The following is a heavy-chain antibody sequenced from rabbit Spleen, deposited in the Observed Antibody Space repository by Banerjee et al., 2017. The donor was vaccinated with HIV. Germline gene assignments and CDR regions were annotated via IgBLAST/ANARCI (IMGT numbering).Heavy chain of an antibody. D-gene: IGHD2-1*01. CDR1: GFSFSSGYY. V-gene: IGHV1S40*01. CDR2: IYTGSSGNT. Sequence: QSLEESGGDLVKPGASLTLTCTASGFSFSSGYYMCWVRQAPGKGLEWIGCIYTGSSGNTYYASWAIGRFTISKTSSTTVTLQMTSLTAADTATYFCASHDGGYGDSNLWGQGTLVTVS. J-gene: IGHJ6*01. CDR3: ASHDGGYGDSNL.